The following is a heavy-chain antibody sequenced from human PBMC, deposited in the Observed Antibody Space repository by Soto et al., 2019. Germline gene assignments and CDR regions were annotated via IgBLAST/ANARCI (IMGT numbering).Heavy chain of an antibody. Sequence: VGSLRLSCEASGFTFSSYGMHWVRQAPGKGLEWVAIIWNDGSNEYYADSVKGRFTISRDNSKNTLYLQVSNLRAEDTAVYFCARDQTDSGGYSDSWGQGTLVTVSS. CDR2: IWNDGSNE. CDR1: GFTFSSYG. V-gene: IGHV3-33*01. J-gene: IGHJ4*02. CDR3: ARDQTDSGGYSDS. D-gene: IGHD3-22*01.